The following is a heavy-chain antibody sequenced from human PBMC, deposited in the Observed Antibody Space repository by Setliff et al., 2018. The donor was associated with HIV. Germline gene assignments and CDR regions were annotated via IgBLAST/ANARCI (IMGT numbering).Heavy chain of an antibody. CDR1: GDPMNSGAYY. D-gene: IGHD6-13*01. Sequence: PSETLSLTCSVSGDPMNSGAYYWNWVRQHPVKGLEWIGYIYYSGSTYFNPSLKSRATMSVDTPQNQFSLRLTSVTAADTAVYYCARLQLVPITFDYWGRGALVTVSS. CDR2: IYYSGST. J-gene: IGHJ4*02. V-gene: IGHV4-30-4*08. CDR3: ARLQLVPITFDY.